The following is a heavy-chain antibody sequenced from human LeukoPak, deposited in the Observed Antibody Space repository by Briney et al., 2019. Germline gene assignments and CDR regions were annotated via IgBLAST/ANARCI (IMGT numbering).Heavy chain of an antibody. J-gene: IGHJ4*02. CDR1: GFTLSSYA. CDR2: ISGSGGST. D-gene: IGHD6-19*01. CDR3: AKSKTAGQWLVRVSYYFDY. Sequence: GGSLRLSCAASGFTLSSYAMSWVRQAPGKGLEWVSAISGSGGSTYYADSVKGRFTISRDNSKNTLYLQMNSLRAEDTAVYYCAKSKTAGQWLVRVSYYFDYWGQGTLVTVSS. V-gene: IGHV3-23*01.